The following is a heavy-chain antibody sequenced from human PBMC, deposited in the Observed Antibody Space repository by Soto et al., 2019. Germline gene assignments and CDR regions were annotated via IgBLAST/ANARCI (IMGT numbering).Heavy chain of an antibody. D-gene: IGHD6-13*01. J-gene: IGHJ4*02. Sequence: GGSLRLSCAASGFTFSSYAMHWVRQAPGKGLEWVAVISYDGSNKYYADSVKGRFTISRDNSKNTLYLQMNSLRAEDTAVYYCAREGPSSPVPPLPTFDYWGQGTLVTVSS. CDR1: GFTFSSYA. CDR2: ISYDGSNK. V-gene: IGHV3-30-3*01. CDR3: AREGPSSPVPPLPTFDY.